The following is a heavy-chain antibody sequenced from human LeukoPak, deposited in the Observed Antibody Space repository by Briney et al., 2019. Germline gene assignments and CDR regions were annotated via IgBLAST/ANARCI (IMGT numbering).Heavy chain of an antibody. Sequence: GSLRLSCAASGFTLSNAWMSWVRQSPEKGLEWIGCINTKGETSYNPSLKSRVTTSVDTSKSQFSLRLTSVTAADTAVYYCATSNDAKIAPFDHWGQGAPITVSS. CDR2: INTKGET. CDR3: ATSNDAKIAPFDH. J-gene: IGHJ4*02. CDR1: GFTLSNAW. V-gene: IGHV4-4*08. D-gene: IGHD2-21*01.